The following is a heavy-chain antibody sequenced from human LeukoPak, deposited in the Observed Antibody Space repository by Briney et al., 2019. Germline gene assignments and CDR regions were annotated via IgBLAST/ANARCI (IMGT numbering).Heavy chain of an antibody. Sequence: ASVKVSCKAFGYTFTSNYMHWVRQAPGQGPEWMGVISPSGGSTTYAQKFQGRVTLTRDMSTSTDYLELSSLRSEDTAVYYCAKDSGMMITFGGVIGSLYWGQGTLVTVSS. CDR3: AKDSGMMITFGGVIGSLY. J-gene: IGHJ4*02. CDR2: ISPSGGST. V-gene: IGHV1-46*01. CDR1: GYTFTSNY. D-gene: IGHD3-16*01.